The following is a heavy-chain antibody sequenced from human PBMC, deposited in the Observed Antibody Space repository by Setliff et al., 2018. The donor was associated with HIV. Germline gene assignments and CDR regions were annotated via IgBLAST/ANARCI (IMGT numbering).Heavy chain of an antibody. CDR2: IFYTGST. V-gene: IGHV4-59*11. J-gene: IGHJ5*02. D-gene: IGHD1-26*01. CDR3: ARSTVGAGASFP. CDR1: GGSISGHY. Sequence: SETLSLTCTVSGGSISGHYWSWIRQPPGKGLEWIAYIFYTGSTNYNPSLKSRVTISVDTSKNQFFLKLSSVTAADTAVYYCARSTVGAGASFPWGRGILVTVSS.